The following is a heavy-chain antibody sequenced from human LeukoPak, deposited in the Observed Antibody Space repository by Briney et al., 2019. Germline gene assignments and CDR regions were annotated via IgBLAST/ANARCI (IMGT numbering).Heavy chain of an antibody. J-gene: IGHJ5*02. Sequence: SGTLSLTCAVSGGSITSSNWWTWVRQPPGKGLEWIGEIYYSGNTNYNASLKSRVTIPMYKSKNQFSLQLTSVTAADTAMYYCAREYGSSHGFDPWGLGTLVIVSS. V-gene: IGHV4-4*02. CDR2: IYYSGNT. CDR3: AREYGSSHGFDP. CDR1: GGSITSSNW. D-gene: IGHD6-13*01.